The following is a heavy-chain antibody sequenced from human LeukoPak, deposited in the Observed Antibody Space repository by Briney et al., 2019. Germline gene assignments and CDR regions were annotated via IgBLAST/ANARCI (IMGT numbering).Heavy chain of an antibody. CDR3: AWGDSSGYPFDP. J-gene: IGHJ5*02. CDR2: IYTSGSA. Sequence: SQTLSLTCTVSGGSISSGSYYWSWIRQPAGKGLEWIGRIYTSGSANYNPSLKSRVTISADTSKNQFFLKLNSVTAADTAVYYCAWGDSSGYPFDPWGQGTLVTVSS. D-gene: IGHD3-22*01. V-gene: IGHV4-61*02. CDR1: GGSISSGSYY.